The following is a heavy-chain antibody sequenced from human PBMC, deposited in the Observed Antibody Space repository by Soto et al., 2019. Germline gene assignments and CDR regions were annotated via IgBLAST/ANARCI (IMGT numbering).Heavy chain of an antibody. V-gene: IGHV4-30-4*01. Sequence: PSETLSLTCTVSGGSISRGNYYWSWIRQPPGKGLEWIGFISYSGSTYYSTSLKSRVTISVDTSKSQFSLNLSFVTAAGTAVYYCATMGTPATGLYFFDYWGQGSLVTVSS. J-gene: IGHJ4*02. CDR3: ATMGTPATGLYFFDY. D-gene: IGHD2-15*01. CDR2: ISYSGST. CDR1: GGSISRGNYY.